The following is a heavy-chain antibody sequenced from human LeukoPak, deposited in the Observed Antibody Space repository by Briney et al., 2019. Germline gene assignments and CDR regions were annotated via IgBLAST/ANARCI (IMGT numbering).Heavy chain of an antibody. Sequence: SETLSLTCAVYGGSFSGYYWSWIRQPPGKGLEWIGEINHSGSTNYNPSLKSRVTISVDTSKNQFSLKLSSVTAADTAVYYCARATPPYYYDSSGYRTRYYYYYYMDVWGKGTTVTVSS. CDR3: ARATPPYYYDSSGYRTRYYYYYYMDV. CDR1: GGSFSGYY. V-gene: IGHV4-34*01. J-gene: IGHJ6*03. D-gene: IGHD3-22*01. CDR2: INHSGST.